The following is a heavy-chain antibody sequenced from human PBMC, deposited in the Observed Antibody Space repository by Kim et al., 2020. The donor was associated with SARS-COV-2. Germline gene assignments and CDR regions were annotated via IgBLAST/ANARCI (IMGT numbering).Heavy chain of an antibody. CDR2: ISMDGYTT. V-gene: IGHV3-48*03. J-gene: IGHJ4*02. Sequence: GGSLRLSCATSGFSFSDYAMNWIPQAPGKGLEWVAYISMDGYTTYYADSVQGRFIVSRDDAKKSLYLQMNSLTADDTAVYYCARQAPDYWGQGTLVTVSS. CDR3: ARQAPDY. CDR1: GFSFSDYA.